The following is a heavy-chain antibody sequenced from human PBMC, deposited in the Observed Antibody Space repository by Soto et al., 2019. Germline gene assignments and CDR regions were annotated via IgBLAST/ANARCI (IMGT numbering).Heavy chain of an antibody. J-gene: IGHJ5*02. CDR1: GYTFTSNA. CDR3: ARGNMFDP. CDR2: MNAGNGDT. V-gene: IGHV1-3*01. Sequence: QVQPVQSGAEVKKPGASVKVSCKTSGYTFTSNAIHWVRQAPGQRLEWMGWMNAGNGDTKYLQKFQDRVTITRDTSASTAYMELSSLRSEDTAVYYCARGNMFDPWVQGTLVTVSS.